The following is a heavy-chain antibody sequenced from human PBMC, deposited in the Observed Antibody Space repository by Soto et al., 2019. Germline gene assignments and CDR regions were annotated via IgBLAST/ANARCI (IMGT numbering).Heavy chain of an antibody. CDR2: ISSSGST. D-gene: IGHD6-13*01. V-gene: IGHV4-39*01. CDR3: ARRSWCAFDY. Sequence: QLQLQESGPGLVKPSETLSLTCTVSGGSISSSSYYWGWIRQPPGKGLEWIGSISSSGSTYYKPSLQILVAMSVVTSKYWFSIKLTCVTSADTAGYYCARRSWCAFDYWGQGTLVTVSS. CDR1: GGSISSSSYY. J-gene: IGHJ4*02.